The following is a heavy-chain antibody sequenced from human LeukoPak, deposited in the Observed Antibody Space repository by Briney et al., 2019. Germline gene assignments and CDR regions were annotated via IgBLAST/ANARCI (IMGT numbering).Heavy chain of an antibody. CDR2: ISSSSSYI. J-gene: IGHJ3*02. CDR3: ARVGGSYTVGAFDI. D-gene: IGHD1-26*01. V-gene: IGHV3-21*01. Sequence: GGSLRLSCAASGFILSDYYMNWVRQAPGKGLEWVSSISSSSSYIYYADSVKGRFTISRDNAKNSLYLQMNSLRAEDTAVYYCARVGGSYTVGAFDIWGQGTMVTVSS. CDR1: GFILSDYY.